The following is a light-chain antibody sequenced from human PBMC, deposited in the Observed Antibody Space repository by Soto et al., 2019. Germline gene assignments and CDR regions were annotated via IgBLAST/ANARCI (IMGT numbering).Light chain of an antibody. CDR1: QSTSSSY. J-gene: IGKJ2*01. V-gene: IGKV3-20*01. CDR3: QQYGSSLYT. Sequence: EIELTQSPGTLSLSPGERATLSCRASQSTSSSYLAWYQQKPGQAPRLLIYGATSRATGIPDRFSGSGSGTDFTLTISRLEPEEFAVYYCQQYGSSLYTFGLGTKLKIK. CDR2: GAT.